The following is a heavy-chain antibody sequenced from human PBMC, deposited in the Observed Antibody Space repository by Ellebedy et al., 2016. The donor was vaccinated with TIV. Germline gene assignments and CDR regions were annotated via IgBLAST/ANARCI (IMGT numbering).Heavy chain of an antibody. CDR1: GFTFSSYW. D-gene: IGHD3-10*01. J-gene: IGHJ4*03. Sequence: PGGSLRLSCAASGFTFSSYWMHWVRQAPGKGLEWVANIKQDGSEKWYVDSVKGRFTISRDNAKNSLYLQMSSLRAEDTAVYYCARDQGWAYPGSTRFDYWGQGTLVTVSS. CDR3: ARDQGWAYPGSTRFDY. V-gene: IGHV3-7*01. CDR2: IKQDGSEK.